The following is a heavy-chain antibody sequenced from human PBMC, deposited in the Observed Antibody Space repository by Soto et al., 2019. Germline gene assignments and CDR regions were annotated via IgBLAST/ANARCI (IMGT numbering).Heavy chain of an antibody. CDR3: GYSSGWRYFQH. D-gene: IGHD6-19*01. CDR2: INPNSGGT. V-gene: IGHV1-2*02. Sequence: ASVKVSCKASGYTFTGYYMHCVRQAPGQGLEWMGWINPNSGGTNYAQKFQGRVTMTRDTSISTAYMELSRLRSDDTAVYYCGYSSGWRYFQHWGQGTLVTVSS. CDR1: GYTFTGYY. J-gene: IGHJ1*01.